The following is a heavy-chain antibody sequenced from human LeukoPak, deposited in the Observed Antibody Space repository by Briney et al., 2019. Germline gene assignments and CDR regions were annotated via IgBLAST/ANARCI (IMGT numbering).Heavy chain of an antibody. D-gene: IGHD2-2*01. V-gene: IGHV1-18*01. CDR1: GYTFTSYG. CDR3: ARAPITIAVVPAAIEAFDY. CDR2: ISAYNGNT. J-gene: IGHJ4*02. Sequence: ASVKVSCKASGYTFTSYGISWVRQAPGQGLEWMGWISAYNGNTNYAQKLQGRVTMTTDTSTSTAYMELRSLRSDDTAVYYCARAPITIAVVPAAIEAFDYWGQGTLVTVSS.